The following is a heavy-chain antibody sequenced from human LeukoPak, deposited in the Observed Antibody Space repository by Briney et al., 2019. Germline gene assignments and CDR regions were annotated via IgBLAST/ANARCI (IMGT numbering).Heavy chain of an antibody. CDR1: GFTFDDYA. V-gene: IGHV3-43*02. CDR3: AKSQRWLQLNHWFDP. Sequence: PGGSLRLSCAASGFTFDDYAMHWVRQAPGKGLEWVSLISGDGGSTYYADSVKGRFTISRDNSKNSLYLQMNSLRTEDTALCYCAKSQRWLQLNHWFDPWGQGTLVTVSS. J-gene: IGHJ5*02. D-gene: IGHD5-24*01. CDR2: ISGDGGST.